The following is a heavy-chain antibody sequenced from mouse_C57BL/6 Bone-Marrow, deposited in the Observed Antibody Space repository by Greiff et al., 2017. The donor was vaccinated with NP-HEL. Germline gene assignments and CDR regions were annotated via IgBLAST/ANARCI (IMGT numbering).Heavy chain of an antibody. CDR2: INPSSGYT. CDR3: ALITTVVVPPWYFDV. Sequence: QVQLQQSGAELAKPGASVKLSCKASGYTFTSYWMHWVKQRPGQGLEWIGYINPSSGYTKSNQKFKDKATLTADKSSSTAYMQLSSLTYEDSAVYYCALITTVVVPPWYFDVWGTGTTVTVSS. CDR1: GYTFTSYW. D-gene: IGHD1-1*01. V-gene: IGHV1-7*01. J-gene: IGHJ1*03.